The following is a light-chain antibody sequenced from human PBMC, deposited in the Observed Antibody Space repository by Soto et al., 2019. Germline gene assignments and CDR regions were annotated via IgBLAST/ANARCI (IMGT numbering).Light chain of an antibody. Sequence: EIVLTQSPGTLSLSPGQRATLSCRASQSVSSNYLAWYQQKPGQAPRLLIHGASSRATAIPDRFSGSGSGTDFTLTISTLEPEDYAMYYCQQYGTSPQTFRQGTKVEIK. CDR3: QQYGTSPQT. CDR2: GAS. CDR1: QSVSSNY. J-gene: IGKJ2*01. V-gene: IGKV3-20*01.